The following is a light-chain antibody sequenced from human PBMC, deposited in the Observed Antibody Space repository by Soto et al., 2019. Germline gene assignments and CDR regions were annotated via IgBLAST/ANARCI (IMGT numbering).Light chain of an antibody. CDR3: CSYAGSSTWV. CDR1: SSDVGSYNV. Sequence: QSALTQPASVSGSPGQSITISCTGTSSDVGSYNVVSRYQHYPGKAPKLMIYDGNKRPSGVSDRFSGSKSGNTASLTISGLQVEDEADYYCCSYAGSSTWVFGGGTKLTVL. CDR2: DGN. J-gene: IGLJ3*02. V-gene: IGLV2-23*01.